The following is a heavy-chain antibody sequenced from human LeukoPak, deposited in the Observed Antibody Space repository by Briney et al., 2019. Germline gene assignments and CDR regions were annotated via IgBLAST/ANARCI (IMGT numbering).Heavy chain of an antibody. V-gene: IGHV1-46*01. CDR3: ARDQGAFYYDSSGWDY. CDR2: INPSGGST. J-gene: IGHJ4*02. CDR1: GYTFTSYY. D-gene: IGHD3-22*01. Sequence: ASVTVSCKASGYTFTSYYMHWVRQAPGQGLEWMGIINPSGGSTSYAQKFQGRVTMTRDTSTSTVYMELSSLRSEDTAVYYCARDQGAFYYDSSGWDYWRQGTLVTVSS.